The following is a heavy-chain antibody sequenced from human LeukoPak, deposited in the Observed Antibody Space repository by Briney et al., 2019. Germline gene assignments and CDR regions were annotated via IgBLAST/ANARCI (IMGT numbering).Heavy chain of an antibody. V-gene: IGHV4-59*01. J-gene: IGHJ6*03. CDR2: IYYSGST. Sequence: SETLSLTCTVSGGSISSYYWSWIRQPPGRGLEWIGYIYYSGSTNYNPSLKSRVTISVDTSKNQFSLKLSSVTAADTAVYYCARENRYCSSTSCSYYYYMDVWGKGTTVTVSS. CDR3: ARENRYCSSTSCSYYYYMDV. CDR1: GGSISSYY. D-gene: IGHD2-2*01.